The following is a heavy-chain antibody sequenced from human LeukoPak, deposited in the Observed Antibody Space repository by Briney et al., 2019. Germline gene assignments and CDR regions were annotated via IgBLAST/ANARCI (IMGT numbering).Heavy chain of an antibody. J-gene: IGHJ4*02. Sequence: SETLSLTCTVSGGSISSGSYYWSWIRQPAGKGLEWIGRIYTSGSTNYNPSLKSRVTISVDTSKNQFSLKLSSVTAADTAVYYCARGAATNTWGQGTLVTVSS. CDR2: IYTSGST. V-gene: IGHV4-61*02. CDR3: ARGAATNT. CDR1: GGSISSGSYY. D-gene: IGHD2-15*01.